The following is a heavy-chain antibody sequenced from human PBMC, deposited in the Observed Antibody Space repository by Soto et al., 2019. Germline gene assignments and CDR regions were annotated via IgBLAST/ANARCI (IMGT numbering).Heavy chain of an antibody. Sequence: ASVKVSCKTSGYTFTDFYMHWVRQAPGQGLEWMGWINPNSGGTKYAQNLQGRITITRDMSTSTAYMELSSLRSEDTAIYYCAAELYSGGRCCSFDIWGQGTVVTVSS. J-gene: IGHJ3*02. V-gene: IGHV1-2*02. D-gene: IGHD2-15*01. CDR2: INPNSGGT. CDR3: AAELYSGGRCCSFDI. CDR1: GYTFTDFY.